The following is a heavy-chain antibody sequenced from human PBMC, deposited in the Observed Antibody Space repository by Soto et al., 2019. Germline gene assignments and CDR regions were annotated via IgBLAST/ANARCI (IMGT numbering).Heavy chain of an antibody. J-gene: IGHJ4*02. V-gene: IGHV1-2*02. CDR1: GYTFTGYY. D-gene: IGHD5-18*01. CDR2: INPNSGGT. Sequence: QVQLVQSGAEVKKPGASVKVSCKASGYTFTGYYMHWVRQAPGQGLEWMGWINPNSGGTNYAQKCPGRVTMTRDTSSSTADMERSSLTSDDTAVYYCARDGARGDSYGYMGYWGQGTLVTVSA. CDR3: ARDGARGDSYGYMGY.